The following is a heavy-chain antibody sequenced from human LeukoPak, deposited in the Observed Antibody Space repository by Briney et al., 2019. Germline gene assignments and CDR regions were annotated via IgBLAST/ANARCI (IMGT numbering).Heavy chain of an antibody. CDR2: IDHIGTT. J-gene: IGHJ4*02. Sequence: SETLSLTCTVSGDSISSNYYYWGWLRQPPGKGLEWIGSIDHIGTTYYNPSLKSRVLVSVDTSKDQFSLKLSSVTAADTAVYYCARGPIGDYWGQGTLVTVSS. V-gene: IGHV4-39*01. CDR3: ARGPIGDY. CDR1: GDSISSNYYY.